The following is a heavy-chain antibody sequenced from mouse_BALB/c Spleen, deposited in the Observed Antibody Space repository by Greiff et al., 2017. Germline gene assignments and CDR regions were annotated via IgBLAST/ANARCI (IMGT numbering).Heavy chain of an antibody. CDR1: GFTFNTYA. V-gene: IGHV10-1*02. CDR3: VRPYYYGSSYGFAY. D-gene: IGHD1-1*01. J-gene: IGHJ3*01. CDR2: IRSKSNNYAT. Sequence: DVMLVESGGGLVQPKGSLKLSCAASGFTFNTYAMNWVRQAPGKGLEWVARIRSKSNNYATYYADSVKDRFTISRDDSQSMLYLQMNNLKTEDTAMYYCVRPYYYGSSYGFAYGGQGTLVTVSA.